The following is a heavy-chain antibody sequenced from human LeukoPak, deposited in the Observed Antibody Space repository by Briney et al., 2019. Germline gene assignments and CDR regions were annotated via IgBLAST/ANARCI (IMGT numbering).Heavy chain of an antibody. J-gene: IGHJ4*02. CDR3: ARDYVTGALSFDC. D-gene: IGHD2-21*02. CDR2: ISSSSNAI. Sequence: GGSLRLSCAASGFTFSDYSMNWVRQAPGKGLEWISYISSSSNAIFYADSVKGRFTVSRDNAKNSLSLQMNSLGVEDTAVYYCARDYVTGALSFDCRGQGTLVTVSS. V-gene: IGHV3-48*01. CDR1: GFTFSDYS.